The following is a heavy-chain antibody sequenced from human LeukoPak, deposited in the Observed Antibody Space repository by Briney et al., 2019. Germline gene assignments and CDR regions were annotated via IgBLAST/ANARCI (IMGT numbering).Heavy chain of an antibody. CDR2: FHHSGNT. CDR3: ARSGSTTWHNFDY. D-gene: IGHD6-13*01. Sequence: PSETLSLTCTVSGGSIRSYYWNWIRQPPGKGLEWIGSFHHSGNTHYNPSLKGRVTISVDTSNNQFSLRLSSVTAADTAVYYCARSGSTTWHNFDYWGQGTLVTVSS. V-gene: IGHV4-59*13. J-gene: IGHJ4*02. CDR1: GGSIRSYY.